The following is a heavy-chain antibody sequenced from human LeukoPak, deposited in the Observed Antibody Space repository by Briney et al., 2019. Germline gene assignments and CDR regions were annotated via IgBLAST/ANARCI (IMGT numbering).Heavy chain of an antibody. Sequence: SETLSLTCSVSGASISSGSNYWGWIRQPPGKTLEWIGSIYSSGSTYYNPSLKSRVIIIIDTPKNHFSLTLSSVAAADTAVYYCARSGLIAAAGNDYWGQGTLVTVSS. J-gene: IGHJ4*02. CDR1: GASISSGSNY. V-gene: IGHV4-39*07. D-gene: IGHD6-13*01. CDR3: ARSGLIAAAGNDY. CDR2: IYSSGST.